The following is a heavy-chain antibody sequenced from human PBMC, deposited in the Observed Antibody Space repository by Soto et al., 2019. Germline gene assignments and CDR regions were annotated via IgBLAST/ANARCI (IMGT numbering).Heavy chain of an antibody. Sequence: QVQLVESGGGVVQPGSSMRLSCAASGFKFSDFAMHWVRQAPGKGLEWVAVITKVVFEKFYVDSVKGRFSISRDDSHSTVFLQMNSLRPEDTGVYYCARDLGGYAPPCDKSNYWGQGTLVNVSS. V-gene: IGHV3-30*04. CDR1: GFKFSDFA. CDR2: ITKVVFEK. CDR3: ARDLGGYAPPCDKSNY. D-gene: IGHD5-12*01. J-gene: IGHJ4*02.